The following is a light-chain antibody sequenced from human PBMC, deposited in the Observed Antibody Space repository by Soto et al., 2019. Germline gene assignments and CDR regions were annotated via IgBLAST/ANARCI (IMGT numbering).Light chain of an antibody. CDR3: QQSSTTPWT. CDR1: QSISTY. V-gene: IGKV1-39*01. J-gene: IGKJ1*01. CDR2: LTS. Sequence: DIQMTQSPSSLSASVGDRVTITCRASQSISTYLNWFHQKPGRAPKLLIYLTSTLQSGVPSRFSGSGSGTDFTLTISSLQPEDFATYYCQQSSTTPWTFGQGTKVDVK.